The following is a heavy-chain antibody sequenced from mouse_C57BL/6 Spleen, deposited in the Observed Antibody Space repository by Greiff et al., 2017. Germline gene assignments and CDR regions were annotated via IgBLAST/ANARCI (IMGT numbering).Heavy chain of an antibody. J-gene: IGHJ4*01. CDR1: GYTFTGYW. CDR2: ILPGSGST. Sequence: QVQLQQSGAELMKPGASVKLSCKATGYTFTGYWIEWVKQRPGHGLEWIGEILPGSGSTNYNEKFKGKATFTADTSSNTAYMQLSSLTTEDSAIYYCARVYDGFHYAMDYWGQGTSVTVSS. D-gene: IGHD2-3*01. V-gene: IGHV1-9*01. CDR3: ARVYDGFHYAMDY.